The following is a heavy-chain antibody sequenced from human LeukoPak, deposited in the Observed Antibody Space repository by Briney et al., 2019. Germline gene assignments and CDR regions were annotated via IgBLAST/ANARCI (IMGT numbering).Heavy chain of an antibody. Sequence: PSETLSLTCTVSGGSISRNSYYWGWVRQPPGKGLAWIGSMYYTGSSYYNPSLKSRVTISVDMSKNQFSLKLSSVTAADTAVYYCARDPHPYFCSSISCYENAFDIWGQGTMVTVSS. D-gene: IGHD2-2*01. CDR3: ARDPHPYFCSSISCYENAFDI. J-gene: IGHJ3*02. CDR1: GGSISRNSYY. CDR2: MYYTGSS. V-gene: IGHV4-39*02.